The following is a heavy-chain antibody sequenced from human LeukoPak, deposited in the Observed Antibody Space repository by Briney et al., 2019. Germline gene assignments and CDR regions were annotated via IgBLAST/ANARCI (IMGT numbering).Heavy chain of an antibody. Sequence: SETLSLTCAVYGGSFRGYYWSWIRQPPGKGLEWIGEINHSGSTNYNPSLKSRVTISVDTFKNQFSLKLSSVTAADTAVYYCTRLRGVDAFDIWGQGTMVTVSS. J-gene: IGHJ3*02. D-gene: IGHD3-10*01. CDR2: INHSGST. CDR3: TRLRGVDAFDI. CDR1: GGSFRGYY. V-gene: IGHV4-34*01.